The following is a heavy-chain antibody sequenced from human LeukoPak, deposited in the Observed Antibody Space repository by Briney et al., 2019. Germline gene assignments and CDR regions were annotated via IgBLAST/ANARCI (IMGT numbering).Heavy chain of an antibody. J-gene: IGHJ3*02. CDR3: ARDGYGDYVGAFDI. CDR1: GYTFRSHG. V-gene: IGHV1-18*01. CDR2: ISCYDGTT. Sequence: ASVKVSCEASGYTFRSHGISWVRQAPGQGLEWMGRISCYDGTTKYAQKFQGRVTLTTDTSTRTAYMELRNLRSDDTAVYYCARDGYGDYVGAFDIWGQGTMVTVSS. D-gene: IGHD4-17*01.